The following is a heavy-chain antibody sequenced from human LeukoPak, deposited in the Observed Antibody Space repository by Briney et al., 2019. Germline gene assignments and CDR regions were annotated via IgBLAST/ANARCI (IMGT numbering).Heavy chain of an antibody. CDR3: ARDRGYYDSTDY. Sequence: ASVKVSCKASGYTFTGYYMHWVRQAPGQGLEWMGRINPNSGGTNYAQKFQGRVTMTRDTSISTAYMELSRLRSDDMAVYYCARDRGYYDSTDYWGQGTLVTVSS. D-gene: IGHD3-22*01. CDR1: GYTFTGYY. V-gene: IGHV1-2*06. J-gene: IGHJ4*02. CDR2: INPNSGGT.